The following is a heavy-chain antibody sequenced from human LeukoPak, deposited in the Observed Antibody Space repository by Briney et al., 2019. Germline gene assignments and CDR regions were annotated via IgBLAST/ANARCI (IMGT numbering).Heavy chain of an antibody. CDR1: GGSISSYY. J-gene: IGHJ6*02. CDR2: IYYSGST. D-gene: IGHD6-13*01. Sequence: SETLSLTCTVSGGSISSYYWSWIRQPPGKGLEWIGYIYYSGSTNYNPSLKSRVTIPVDTSKNQFSLKLSSVTAADTAVYYRARRAAAYYYYGMDVWGQGTTVTVSS. V-gene: IGHV4-59*01. CDR3: ARRAAAYYYYGMDV.